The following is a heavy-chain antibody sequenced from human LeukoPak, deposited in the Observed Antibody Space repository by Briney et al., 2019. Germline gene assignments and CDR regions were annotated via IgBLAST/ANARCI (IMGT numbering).Heavy chain of an antibody. CDR2: IYYSGST. V-gene: IGHV4-39*01. CDR1: GGSISSNSYY. Sequence: SETLSLTCSVSGGSISSNSYYWSWIRQSPGKGLEWIGSIYYSGSTYYNPSLKSRVIMSVDTSKNQFSLRLSSVTAADTAVYYCARHNYYNFWNALNWFDPWGQGTPVTVSS. J-gene: IGHJ5*02. D-gene: IGHD3-3*01. CDR3: ARHNYYNFWNALNWFDP.